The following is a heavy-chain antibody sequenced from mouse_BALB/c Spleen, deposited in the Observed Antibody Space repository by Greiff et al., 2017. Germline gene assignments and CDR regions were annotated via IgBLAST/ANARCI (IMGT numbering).Heavy chain of an antibody. J-gene: IGHJ2*01. D-gene: IGHD2-4*01. V-gene: IGHV5-4*02. CDR1: GFTFSDYY. CDR2: ISDGGSYT. Sequence: EVHLVESGGGLVKPGGSLKLSCAASGFTFSDYYMYWVRQTPEKRLEWVATISDGGSYTYYPDSVKGRFTISRDNAKNNLYLQMSSLKSEDTAMYYCARGGGTMITTDYWGQGTTLTVSS. CDR3: ARGGGTMITTDY.